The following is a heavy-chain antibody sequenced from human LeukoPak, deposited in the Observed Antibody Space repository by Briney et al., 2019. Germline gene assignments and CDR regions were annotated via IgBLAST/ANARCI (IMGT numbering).Heavy chain of an antibody. CDR3: AREKMSSNWFDP. CDR2: INPNSGGT. V-gene: IGHV1-2*02. J-gene: IGHJ5*02. Sequence: ASVKVSCKASGYTFTGYYMHWVRQAPGQGLEWMGWINPNSGGTDYAQKFQGRVTMTRDTSISTAYMELSRLRSDDTAVYYCAREKMSSNWFDPWGQGTLVTVSS. CDR1: GYTFTGYY. D-gene: IGHD6-6*01.